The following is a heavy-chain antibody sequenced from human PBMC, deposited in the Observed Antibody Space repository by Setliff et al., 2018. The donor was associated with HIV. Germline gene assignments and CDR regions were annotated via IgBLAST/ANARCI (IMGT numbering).Heavy chain of an antibody. Sequence: PSETLPLTCRVSSGSISGYYWSWVRQPPGRGLEWIGYVSYSGSTSYNPSLNSRVTMSVDTSRDQFSLKLSSVTAADTAVYYCARTRGRAPVSYYFDNWGQGRLVTVSS. CDR1: SGSISGYY. V-gene: IGHV4-59*01. J-gene: IGHJ4*02. CDR2: VSYSGST. D-gene: IGHD2-2*01. CDR3: ARTRGRAPVSYYFDN.